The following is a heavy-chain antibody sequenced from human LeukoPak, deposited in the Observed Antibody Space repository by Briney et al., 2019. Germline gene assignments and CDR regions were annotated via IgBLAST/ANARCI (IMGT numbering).Heavy chain of an antibody. D-gene: IGHD3-9*01. CDR2: INHSGST. Sequence: SETLSLTCAVYGGSFSGYYWSWIRQPPGKGLEWIGEINHSGSTNYNPSLKSRVTISVDTSKNQFSLKLSSVTAADTAVYYCARQTGYWDFYYYYMDVWGKGTTVTISS. J-gene: IGHJ6*03. CDR1: GGSFSGYY. V-gene: IGHV4-34*01. CDR3: ARQTGYWDFYYYYMDV.